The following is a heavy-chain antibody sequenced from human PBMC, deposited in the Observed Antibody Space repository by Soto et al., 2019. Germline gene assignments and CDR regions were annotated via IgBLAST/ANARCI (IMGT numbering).Heavy chain of an antibody. CDR3: ARPILRYIYYYGMDV. CDR2: IIPIFGTA. CDR1: GGTFSSYA. Sequence: SVKVSCKASGGTFSSYAISWVRQAPGQGLEWMGGIIPIFGTANYAQKFQGRVTITADESTSTAYMELSSLRSEDTAVYYCARPILRYIYYYGMDVWGQVTTVTVSS. J-gene: IGHJ6*02. D-gene: IGHD3-9*01. V-gene: IGHV1-69*13.